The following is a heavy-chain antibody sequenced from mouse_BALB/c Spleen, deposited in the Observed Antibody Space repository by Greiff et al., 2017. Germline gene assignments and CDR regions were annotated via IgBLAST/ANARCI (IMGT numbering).Heavy chain of an antibody. V-gene: IGHV1-5*01. J-gene: IGHJ4*01. CDR2: IYPGNSDT. D-gene: IGHD1-1*02. CDR3: TRCGSPYYSAMDY. Sequence: VQLQQSGTVLARPGASVKMSCKASGYTFTSYWMHWVKQRPGQGLEWIGAIYPGNSDTSYNQKFKGKAKLTAVTSTSTAYMELSSLTNEDSAVYYCTRCGSPYYSAMDYWGQGTSVTVSS. CDR1: GYTFTSYW.